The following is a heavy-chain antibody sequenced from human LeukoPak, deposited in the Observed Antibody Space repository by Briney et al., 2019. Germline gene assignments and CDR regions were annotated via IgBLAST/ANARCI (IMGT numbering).Heavy chain of an antibody. CDR1: GFTVSNSY. D-gene: IGHD6-19*01. V-gene: IGHV3-53*01. CDR2: MYSGGSK. J-gene: IGHJ5*02. Sequence: PGGSLRLSCAASGFTVSNSYLSWVRQAPGKGLEWVSVMYSGGSKYYADSVEGRFTISRDNSKNTLYLQMNSLRAEDTAVYYCARDMSSSGRVWFDPWGQGTLVTVSS. CDR3: ARDMSSSGRVWFDP.